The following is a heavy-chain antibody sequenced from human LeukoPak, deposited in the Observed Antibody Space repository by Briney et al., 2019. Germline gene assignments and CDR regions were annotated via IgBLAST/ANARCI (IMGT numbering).Heavy chain of an antibody. V-gene: IGHV4-30-4*01. Sequence: SETLSLTCTVSGGSISSGDYYWSWIRQPPGKGLEWIGYIYYSGSTYYNPSLKSRVTISEDTSKNQFSLKLSSVTAADTAVYYCAREITARAFDIWGQGTMVTVSS. D-gene: IGHD3-16*01. CDR2: IYYSGST. CDR3: AREITARAFDI. CDR1: GGSISSGDYY. J-gene: IGHJ3*02.